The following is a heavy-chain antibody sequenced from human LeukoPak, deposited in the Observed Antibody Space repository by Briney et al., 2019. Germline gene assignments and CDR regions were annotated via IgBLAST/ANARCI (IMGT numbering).Heavy chain of an antibody. V-gene: IGHV4-39*01. Sequence: SETLSLTCTVSGGSISSSSYYWGWIRQPPGKGLEWIGSIYYSGSTYYNPSLKSRVTISVDTSKNQFSLKLSSVTAADTAVYYCARLVRSGTRHPAFDLLGRGTLVTVSS. D-gene: IGHD2-15*01. CDR3: ARLVRSGTRHPAFDL. CDR2: IYYSGST. CDR1: GGSISSSSYY. J-gene: IGHJ2*01.